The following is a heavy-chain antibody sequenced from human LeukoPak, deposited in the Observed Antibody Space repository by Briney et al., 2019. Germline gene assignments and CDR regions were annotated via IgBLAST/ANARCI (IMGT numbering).Heavy chain of an antibody. J-gene: IGHJ4*02. CDR2: VSGSGDNT. CDR1: GFTFSTYA. Sequence: GGSLRLSCTASGFTFSTYAMSWVRQAPGKGLEWDSSVSGSGDNTHHADSVKGRFTISRDNSKNTLYLQMESLRAEDTAVYYCARSATLGPTAADHGYWGQGILVTVSS. D-gene: IGHD1-1*01. CDR3: ARSATLGPTAADHGY. V-gene: IGHV3-23*01.